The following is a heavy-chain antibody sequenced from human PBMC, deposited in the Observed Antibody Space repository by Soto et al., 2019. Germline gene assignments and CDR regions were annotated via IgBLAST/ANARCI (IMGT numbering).Heavy chain of an antibody. CDR3: ARDAGSSWTRKDAFDI. Sequence: SETLSLTCTVSGGSISSGDYYWSWIRQPPGKGLEWIGYIHYSGTTYYNPSLKSRVTILVDTSKNQFSLKLSSVTAADTAVYYCARDAGSSWTRKDAFDIWGQGTMVTVSS. V-gene: IGHV4-30-4*01. J-gene: IGHJ3*02. CDR2: IHYSGTT. CDR1: GGSISSGDYY. D-gene: IGHD6-13*01.